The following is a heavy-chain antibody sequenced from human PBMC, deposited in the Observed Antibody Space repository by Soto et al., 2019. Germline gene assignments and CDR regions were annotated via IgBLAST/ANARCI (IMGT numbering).Heavy chain of an antibody. CDR2: IYSGGSA. Sequence: GGSLRLSCAASGFTVSSRFMSWVRQAPGKGLECVSVIYSGGSAFYADSLKGRFTIPRDNSKNTLYLQMNSLTAKDTAVYYCARGGGAGYDLWGQGSRVTVSS. J-gene: IGHJ5*02. CDR1: GFTVSSRF. D-gene: IGHD3-22*01. CDR3: ARGGGAGYDL. V-gene: IGHV3-53*01.